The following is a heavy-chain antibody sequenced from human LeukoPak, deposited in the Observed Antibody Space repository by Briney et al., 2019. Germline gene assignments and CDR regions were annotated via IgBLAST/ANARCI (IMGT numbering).Heavy chain of an antibody. J-gene: IGHJ6*03. V-gene: IGHV3-53*01. CDR3: ARDKSGSYQTFSYYMDV. CDR2: IYSGGST. CDR1: GFTLSSNY. Sequence: PGGSLRLSCAATGFTLSSNYMSWVRQAPGKGLEWVSVIYSGGSTYYADSVKGRFTISRDNSKNTLYLQMNSLRAEDTAVYYCARDKSGSYQTFSYYMDVWGKGTTVTVSS. D-gene: IGHD1-26*01.